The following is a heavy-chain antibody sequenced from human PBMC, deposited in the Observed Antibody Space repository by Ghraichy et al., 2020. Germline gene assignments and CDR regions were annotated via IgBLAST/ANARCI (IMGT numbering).Heavy chain of an antibody. Sequence: SETLSLTCTVSGDSMTKYYWHWIRQPPGKGLEYIGSMYYSGSTNYSPSLKSRVIISIDTSKNQFSLKLSSVTAADTTVYYCARDLIPKYVSGPAVWGQGTTVSVSS. J-gene: IGHJ6*02. CDR1: GDSMTKYY. CDR3: ARDLIPKYVSGPAV. D-gene: IGHD3-10*01. CDR2: MYYSGST. V-gene: IGHV4-59*01.